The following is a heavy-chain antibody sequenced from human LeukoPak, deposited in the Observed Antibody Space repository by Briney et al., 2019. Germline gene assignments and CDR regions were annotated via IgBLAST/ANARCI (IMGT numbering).Heavy chain of an antibody. CDR1: RFTFSSYS. J-gene: IGHJ3*01. D-gene: IGHD3-9*01. CDR3: ARDSEYYDILTGYTGGAFDV. Sequence: GGSLRLSCAASRFTFSSYSLNWVRQAPGKGLEWVSSISTSSRYIYYADSVKGRFTISRDNAKNSLYLQMNSLRAEDTAVYYCARDSEYYDILTGYTGGAFDVWGQGTMVTVSS. CDR2: ISTSSRYI. V-gene: IGHV3-21*04.